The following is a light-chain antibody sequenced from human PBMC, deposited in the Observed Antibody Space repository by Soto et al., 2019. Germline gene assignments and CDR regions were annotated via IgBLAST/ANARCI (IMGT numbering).Light chain of an antibody. J-gene: IGLJ1*01. CDR1: SSDVGGYNY. Sequence: QSALTQPASVSGSPGQSITISCTGTSSDVGGYNYVSWYQQHPGKAPKLMIYDVSNRPSGVSNRCSGSKSGNTASLTISGLQAEDEADYYCSPYTSSSTLLYVFGTGTKLTVL. V-gene: IGLV2-14*01. CDR2: DVS. CDR3: SPYTSSSTLLYV.